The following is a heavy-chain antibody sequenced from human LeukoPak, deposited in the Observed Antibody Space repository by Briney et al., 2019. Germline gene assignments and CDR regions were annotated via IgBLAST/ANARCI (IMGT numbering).Heavy chain of an antibody. Sequence: PSETLSLTCTVSGYPISSGYNWGWIRQTPGKGLEWIGTTHHSGSTYYNPSLKSRVTISVDTSENQFSLKLSSVTAADTAMYYCARASSRTYGAFDIWGQGTMVAVSS. CDR1: GYPISSGYN. J-gene: IGHJ3*02. D-gene: IGHD4-17*01. CDR3: ARASSRTYGAFDI. CDR2: THHSGST. V-gene: IGHV4-38-2*02.